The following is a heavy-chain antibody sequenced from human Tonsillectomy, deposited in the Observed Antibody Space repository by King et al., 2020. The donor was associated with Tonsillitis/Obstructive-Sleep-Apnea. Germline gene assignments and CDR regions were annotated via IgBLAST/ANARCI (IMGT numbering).Heavy chain of an antibody. J-gene: IGHJ2*01. D-gene: IGHD3-16*01. V-gene: IGHV3-23*04. CDR3: AKDGDGGMNWYFDL. CDR1: GFTFSNSA. Sequence: VQLVESGGGLVQPGGSLRLSCAASGFTFSNSAMSWVRQAPGKGLEWVSAISVSGGSTYYADSVTGRFTISRDNSKNTLYLQMNSLRAADTAVYYCAKDGDGGMNWYFDLWGRGTLVTVSS. CDR2: ISVSGGST.